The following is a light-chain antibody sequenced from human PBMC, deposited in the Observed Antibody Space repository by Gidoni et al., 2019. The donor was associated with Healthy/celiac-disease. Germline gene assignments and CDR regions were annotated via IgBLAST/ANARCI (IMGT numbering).Light chain of an antibody. Sequence: EIVMTQSPATLSVSPGERATLSCRASQSVSSNLAWYQQKPGQAPRLLIYGASTRATGIPARFSGSGCGTEFTLTISSQQSEDFAVYYCQQYNNWPPVYTFGQGTKLEIK. J-gene: IGKJ2*01. CDR3: QQYNNWPPVYT. CDR2: GAS. V-gene: IGKV3-15*01. CDR1: QSVSSN.